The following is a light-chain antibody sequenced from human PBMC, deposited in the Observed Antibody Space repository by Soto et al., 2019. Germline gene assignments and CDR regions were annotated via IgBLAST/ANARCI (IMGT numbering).Light chain of an antibody. Sequence: IQVTQSQSFLSASVGDRVTITCRASQGISSYLAWYQQKPGKAPKLLIYAASTLQSGVPSRFSGSGSGTEFPLTIRRMHTEDFANYYCQQLNSYPLTFGGGTNVDIK. CDR1: QGISSY. CDR2: AAS. CDR3: QQLNSYPLT. J-gene: IGKJ4*01. V-gene: IGKV1-9*01.